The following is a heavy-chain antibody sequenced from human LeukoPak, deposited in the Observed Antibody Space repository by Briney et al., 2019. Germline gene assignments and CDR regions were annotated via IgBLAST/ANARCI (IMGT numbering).Heavy chain of an antibody. J-gene: IGHJ6*03. CDR3: ARESGNVGYYYYYYYMDV. V-gene: IGHV1-18*01. CDR2: ISAYNGNT. D-gene: IGHD1-1*01. CDR1: GYTFTSYG. Sequence: GASVKVSCKASGYTFTSYGISWVRQAPGQGLEWMGWISAYNGNTNYAQKLQGRVTMTTDTSTSTAYMELRSLRSDDTAVYYCARESGNVGYYYYYYYMDVWGKGTTVTVSS.